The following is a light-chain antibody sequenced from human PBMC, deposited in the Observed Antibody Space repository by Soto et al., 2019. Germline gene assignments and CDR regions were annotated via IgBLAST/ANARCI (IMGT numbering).Light chain of an antibody. CDR2: DAS. J-gene: IGKJ5*01. CDR1: QSVSSY. CDR3: QQRSNWPPIT. V-gene: IGKV3-11*01. Sequence: EIVLTQSPATLSLSPGERATLSCRASQSVSSYLACYQQKPGQAPRLLIYDASNRATGIPARFSGSGSGTDFTLTISSLEPEDFAVYYCQQRSNWPPITFGQGTRLEI.